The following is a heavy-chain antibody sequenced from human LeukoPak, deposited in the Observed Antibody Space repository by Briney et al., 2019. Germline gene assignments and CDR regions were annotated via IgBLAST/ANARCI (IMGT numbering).Heavy chain of an antibody. CDR1: GGSFSGYY. V-gene: IGHV4-34*01. CDR3: ARGRVGSGSHNVDY. J-gene: IGHJ4*02. Sequence: KPSETLSLTCAVYGGSFSGYYWSWVRQPPGKGLEWLGEINDSGSTNCNPPLKSRVTIAVDTSKNQCSLKLSSVTAADTAVYYCARGRVGSGSHNVDYWGQGTLVTVSS. CDR2: INDSGST. D-gene: IGHD6-19*01.